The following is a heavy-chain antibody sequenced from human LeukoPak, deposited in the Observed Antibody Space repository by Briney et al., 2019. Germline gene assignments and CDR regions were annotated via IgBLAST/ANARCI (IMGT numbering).Heavy chain of an antibody. CDR3: ARVVNRVAFDM. Sequence: GGSLRLSCAASGFTVSSNYMSWVRQAPGKGLEWVSIIYSGGNTYYADSVKGLFTISRDISKNTLYLQMNSLRAEDTAVFYCARVVNRVAFDMWGQGTLVTVSS. J-gene: IGHJ3*02. CDR1: GFTVSSNY. V-gene: IGHV3-53*01. D-gene: IGHD2-21*01. CDR2: IYSGGNT.